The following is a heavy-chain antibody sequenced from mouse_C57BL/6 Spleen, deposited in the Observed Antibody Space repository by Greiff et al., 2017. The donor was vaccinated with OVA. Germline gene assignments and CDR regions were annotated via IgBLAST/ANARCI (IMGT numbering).Heavy chain of an antibody. J-gene: IGHJ4*01. CDR3: ARGSYYSNYDAMDY. Sequence: QVQLQQSGAELVKPGASVKMSCKASGYTFTSYWITWVKQRPGQGLEWIGDIYPGSGSTNYNEKFKSKATLTVDTSSSTAYMQLSSLTSEDSAVYYCARGSYYSNYDAMDYWGQGTSVTVSS. CDR1: GYTFTSYW. CDR2: IYPGSGST. V-gene: IGHV1-55*01. D-gene: IGHD2-5*01.